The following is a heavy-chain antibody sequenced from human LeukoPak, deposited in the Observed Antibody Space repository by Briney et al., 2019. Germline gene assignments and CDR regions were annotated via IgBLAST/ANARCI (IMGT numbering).Heavy chain of an antibody. CDR1: GGSISSYY. CDR3: ARKHGSLAAFLDAFDI. D-gene: IGHD1-26*01. J-gene: IGHJ3*02. Sequence: ETLSLTCTVSGGSISSYYWSWIRQPPGKGLEWIGYIYYSGSTNYTPSLKSRVTISVATSKNQFSLKLSSVTAADTAVYYCARKHGSLAAFLDAFDIWGQGTMVTVSS. V-gene: IGHV4-59*01. CDR2: IYYSGST.